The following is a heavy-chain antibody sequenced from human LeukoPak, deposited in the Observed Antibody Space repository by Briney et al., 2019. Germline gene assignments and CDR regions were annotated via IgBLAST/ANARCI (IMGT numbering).Heavy chain of an antibody. J-gene: IGHJ3*02. Sequence: GGSLTLSCAASGFTFSSYAMSWVRQAPGKGLEGVSATSSSGGSTYYAVPVKGRFTIATDNSKNTLYLQMNSLRAEDPAVYYCAKREKVLLWFGELSEAFDIWGQGTMVTVSS. CDR1: GFTFSSYA. D-gene: IGHD3-10*01. CDR2: TSSSGGST. V-gene: IGHV3-23*01. CDR3: AKREKVLLWFGELSEAFDI.